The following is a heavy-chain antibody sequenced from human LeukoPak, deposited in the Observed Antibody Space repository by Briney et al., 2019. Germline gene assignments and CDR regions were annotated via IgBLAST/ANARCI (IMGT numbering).Heavy chain of an antibody. V-gene: IGHV3-11*01. Sequence: PGRSLRLSCAASGFTFSDYYMSWIRQAPGKGLEWVSYISSSGSTIYYADSVKGRFTISGDNAKNSLYLQMNSLRAEDTAVYYCARDYGGYYYYYMDVWGKGTTVTISS. CDR1: GFTFSDYY. J-gene: IGHJ6*03. CDR3: ARDYGGYYYYYMDV. D-gene: IGHD4-23*01. CDR2: ISSSGSTI.